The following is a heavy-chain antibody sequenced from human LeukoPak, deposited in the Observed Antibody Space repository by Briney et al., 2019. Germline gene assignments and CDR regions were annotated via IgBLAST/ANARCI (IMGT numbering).Heavy chain of an antibody. CDR1: GGSFSGYY. J-gene: IGHJ4*01. CDR2: INHSGST. CDR3: ARESQSVLWFGVHL. D-gene: IGHD3-10*01. Sequence: SETLSLTCAVYGGSFSGYYWSWIRQPPGKGLEWIGEINHSGSTNYNPSLKSRVTISLDTSKNQFPLKLSSVTAADTAVYYCARESQSVLWFGVHLWGHGTLVTVSS. V-gene: IGHV4-34*01.